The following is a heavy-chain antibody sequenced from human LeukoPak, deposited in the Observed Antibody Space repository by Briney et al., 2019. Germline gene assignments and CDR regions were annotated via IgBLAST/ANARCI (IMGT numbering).Heavy chain of an antibody. CDR3: ARAYYDFWSGYEYDAFDI. CDR1: GGTFSSYG. J-gene: IGHJ3*02. Sequence: ASVKVSCKASGGTFSSYGISWVRQAPGQGLEWMGWISAYNGNTNYAQKLQGRVTMTTDTSTSTAYMELRSLRSDDTAVYYCARAYYDFWSGYEYDAFDIWGQGTMVTVSS. D-gene: IGHD3-3*01. CDR2: ISAYNGNT. V-gene: IGHV1-18*01.